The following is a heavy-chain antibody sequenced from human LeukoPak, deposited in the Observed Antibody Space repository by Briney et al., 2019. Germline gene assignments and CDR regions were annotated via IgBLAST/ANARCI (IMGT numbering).Heavy chain of an antibody. CDR3: ARNYDSSLIRWFDL. CDR1: GFTFSSYG. V-gene: IGHV3-30*03. D-gene: IGHD3-22*01. J-gene: IGHJ5*02. CDR2: ISYDGSNK. Sequence: PGGSLRLSCAASGFTFSSYGMHWVHQAPGKGLEWVAVISYDGSNKYYADSVKGRFTISRDNSKNTLYLQMNSLRAEDTAIYYCARNYDSSLIRWFDLWGQGTLVTVSS.